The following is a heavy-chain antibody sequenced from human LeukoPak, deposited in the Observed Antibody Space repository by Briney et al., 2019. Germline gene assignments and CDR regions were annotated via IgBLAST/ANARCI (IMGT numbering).Heavy chain of an antibody. D-gene: IGHD3-22*01. J-gene: IGHJ4*02. CDR2: IYYSGST. V-gene: IGHV4-31*03. CDR3: ARAYYYDSSGYFPVGYFDY. CDR1: GGSISSGGDY. Sequence: SQTLSLTCTVSGGSISSGGDYWSWIRQHPGKGLEWIGYIYYSGSTYYNPSLKSRVTISVDTSKNQFSLKLSSVTAADTAVYYCARAYYYDSSGYFPVGYFDYWGQGTLVTVSS.